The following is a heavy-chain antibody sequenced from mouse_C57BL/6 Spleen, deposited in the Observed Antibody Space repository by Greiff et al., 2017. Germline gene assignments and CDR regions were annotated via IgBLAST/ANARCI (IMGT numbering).Heavy chain of an antibody. Sequence: QVQLQQSGPELVKPGASVKISCKASGYAFSSSWMNWVKQRPGKGLEWIGRIYPGDGDTNYNGKFKGKATLTADKSSSTAYMQLSSLTSDDSAVYFCARGYYGSSLDYWGQGTTLTVSS. CDR1: GYAFSSSW. J-gene: IGHJ2*01. CDR2: IYPGDGDT. CDR3: ARGYYGSSLDY. V-gene: IGHV1-82*01. D-gene: IGHD1-1*01.